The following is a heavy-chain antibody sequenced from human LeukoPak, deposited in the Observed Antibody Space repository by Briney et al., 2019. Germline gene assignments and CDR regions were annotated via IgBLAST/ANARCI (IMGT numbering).Heavy chain of an antibody. V-gene: IGHV4-34*01. D-gene: IGHD7-27*01. CDR2: INHSGST. CDR3: ARPLNWGSRHTFVY. Sequence: SETLSLTCAVYGGSFSGYYWSWIRQPPGKGLEWIGGINHSGSTNYNPSLKSRVTISVDTSENQFSLKLSSVTAADTAVYYCARPLNWGSRHTFVYWGQGTLVTVSS. CDR1: GGSFSGYY. J-gene: IGHJ4*02.